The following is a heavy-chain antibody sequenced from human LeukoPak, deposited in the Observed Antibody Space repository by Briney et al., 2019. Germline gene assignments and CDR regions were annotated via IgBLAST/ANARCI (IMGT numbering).Heavy chain of an antibody. D-gene: IGHD3-10*01. CDR3: ARDGGGTMVN. V-gene: IGHV1-69*04. J-gene: IGHJ4*02. CDR1: GGTFSSYA. CDR2: IIPILGIA. Sequence: GASVKVSCKASGGTFSSYAISWVRQAPGQGLEWMGRIIPILGIANYAQKFQGRVTITADKSTSTAYMELSSLRPEDTAVYYCARDGGGTMVNWGQGTLVTVSS.